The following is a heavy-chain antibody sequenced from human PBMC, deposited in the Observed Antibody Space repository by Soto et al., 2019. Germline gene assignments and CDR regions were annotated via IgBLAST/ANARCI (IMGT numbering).Heavy chain of an antibody. CDR2: ISSSGSTI. Sequence: GSLRLSCAASGFTFSNYEMNWVRQAPGKGLEWVSYISSSGSTIYYAGSVKGRFTISRDNAKSSLFLQVSSLRADDTAIYYCARESLGGDYPLDYWGQGTLVTVSS. CDR1: GFTFSNYE. D-gene: IGHD4-17*01. CDR3: ARESLGGDYPLDY. J-gene: IGHJ4*02. V-gene: IGHV3-48*03.